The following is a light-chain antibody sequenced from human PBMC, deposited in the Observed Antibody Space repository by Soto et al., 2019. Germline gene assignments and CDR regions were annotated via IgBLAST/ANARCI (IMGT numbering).Light chain of an antibody. J-gene: IGLJ3*02. CDR1: SSDVGGYNY. Sequence: QSALTQPPSASGSPGQSVTIFCTGTSSDVGGYNYVSWYQQHPGKAPKLMIYEVSKRPSGVPDRFSGSKSGNTASLTVSGLQAEDEADYYCTSYAGDTSLGVLGGGTKLTVL. CDR2: EVS. CDR3: TSYAGDTSLGV. V-gene: IGLV2-8*01.